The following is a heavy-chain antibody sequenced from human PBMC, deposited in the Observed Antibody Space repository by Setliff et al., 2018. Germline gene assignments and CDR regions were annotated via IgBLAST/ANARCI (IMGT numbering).Heavy chain of an antibody. CDR2: ISAYNGNT. Sequence: GASVKVSCKASGYTFSTYGITWVRQAPGQGLEWMGWISAYNGNTNYAQKFQGRVTMTRDTSISTAYMELSRLRSDDTAVYYCAREIRVVVPAAPRYYGMDVWGQGTTVTVSS. V-gene: IGHV1-18*01. CDR3: AREIRVVVPAAPRYYGMDV. D-gene: IGHD2-2*01. CDR1: GYTFSTYG. J-gene: IGHJ6*02.